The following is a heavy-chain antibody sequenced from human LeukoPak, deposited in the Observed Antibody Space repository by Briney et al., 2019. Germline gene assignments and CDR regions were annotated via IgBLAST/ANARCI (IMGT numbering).Heavy chain of an antibody. Sequence: GGSLRLSCAASGFTFSSYSMNWVRQAPGKGLEWVSSISSSSSYIYYADSVKVRFTISRDNAKNSLYLQMNSLRAEDTAVYYCARDSSYYDSSGYGNDYWGQGTLVTVSS. D-gene: IGHD3-22*01. CDR3: ARDSSYYDSSGYGNDY. CDR2: ISSSSSYI. V-gene: IGHV3-21*01. CDR1: GFTFSSYS. J-gene: IGHJ4*02.